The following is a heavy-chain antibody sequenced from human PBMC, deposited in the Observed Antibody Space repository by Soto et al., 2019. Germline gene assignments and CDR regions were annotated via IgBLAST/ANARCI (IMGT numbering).Heavy chain of an antibody. CDR3: AKGVPGIAVAGTGYFQH. D-gene: IGHD6-19*01. V-gene: IGHV3-23*01. J-gene: IGHJ1*01. CDR1: GFTFSSYA. CDR2: ISGSGDST. Sequence: PGGSLRLSCAASGFTFSSYAMSWVRQAPGKGLEWVSGISGSGDSTYYADSVKGRFTISRDNSKNTLYLQMNSLRAGDTAVYYCAKGVPGIAVAGTGYFQHWGQGTLVTVSS.